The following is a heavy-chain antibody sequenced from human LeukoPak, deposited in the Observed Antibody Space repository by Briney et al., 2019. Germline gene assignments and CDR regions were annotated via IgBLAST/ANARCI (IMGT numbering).Heavy chain of an antibody. CDR3: ARGQRGYSYGSGVSWFDP. J-gene: IGHJ5*02. V-gene: IGHV4-59*01. CDR1: GGSISSYY. CDR2: IYYSGST. Sequence: NPSETLSLTCTVSGGSISSYYWSWIRQPPGKGLEWIGYIYYSGSTNYNPSLKSRVTISVDTSKNQFSLKLSSVTAADTAVYYCARGQRGYSYGSGVSWFDPWGQGTLVTVSS. D-gene: IGHD5-18*01.